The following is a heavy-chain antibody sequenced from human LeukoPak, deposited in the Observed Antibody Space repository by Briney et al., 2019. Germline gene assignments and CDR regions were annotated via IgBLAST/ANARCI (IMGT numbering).Heavy chain of an antibody. V-gene: IGHV3-23*01. CDR3: AKYFYDSSTYSFDY. D-gene: IGHD3-22*01. Sequence: GGSLRLSCAASGFTFSNYAMSWVRQAPGGGLEWVSSIGSGGTTHYAASVKGRFTISRDNSKNTLFLQMNSLRAEDTAVYYCAKYFYDSSTYSFDYWGQGTLVTVSS. CDR1: GFTFSNYA. CDR2: IGSGGTT. J-gene: IGHJ4*02.